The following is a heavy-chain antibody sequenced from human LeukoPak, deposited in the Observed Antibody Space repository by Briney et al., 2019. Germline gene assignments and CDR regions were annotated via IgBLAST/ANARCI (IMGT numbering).Heavy chain of an antibody. Sequence: GGSLRLSCAASGFTFTSYSMNWVRQAPGKGLEWVSSISNSGGRTFYTDSVKGRFTISRDNSKITLYLQMNSLRAEDTAVYYCAKSYNGYESKPDYWGQGTLVTVSS. CDR1: GFTFTSYS. J-gene: IGHJ4*02. CDR2: ISNSGGRT. V-gene: IGHV3-23*01. CDR3: AKSYNGYESKPDY. D-gene: IGHD5-12*01.